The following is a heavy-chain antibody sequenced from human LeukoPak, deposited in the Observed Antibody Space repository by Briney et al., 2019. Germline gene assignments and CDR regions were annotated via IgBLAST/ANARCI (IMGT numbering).Heavy chain of an antibody. D-gene: IGHD2-2*01. V-gene: IGHV1-2*02. CDR3: ARYCTTATCSEGDVY. J-gene: IGHJ4*02. CDR2: NKPNSGDT. CDR1: GDTFTGHY. Sequence: ASVKVSCKASGDTFTGHYMHWVRQAPGQGLEWMGWNKPNSGDTRYAQKFQGRVTMTRDTSISTVYMELSGLRSDDTAVYYCARYCTTATCSEGDVYWGREPWSPSPQ.